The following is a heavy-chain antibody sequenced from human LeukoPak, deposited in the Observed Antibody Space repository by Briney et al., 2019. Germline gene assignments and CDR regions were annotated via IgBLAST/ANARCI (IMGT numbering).Heavy chain of an antibody. Sequence: PSETLSLTCTVSGYSISSGYYWGWIRPPPGKGLEWIRGIYYSGNTYYNPSLESRVTISVDTSKNQFSLKLTSVTAADTAVYYCARDRGFRSWFDPWGQGTLVTVSS. J-gene: IGHJ5*02. CDR1: GYSISSGYY. CDR3: ARDRGFRSWFDP. D-gene: IGHD3-10*01. V-gene: IGHV4-38-2*02. CDR2: IYYSGNT.